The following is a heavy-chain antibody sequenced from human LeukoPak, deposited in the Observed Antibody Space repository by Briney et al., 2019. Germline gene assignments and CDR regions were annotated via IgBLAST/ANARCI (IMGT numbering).Heavy chain of an antibody. CDR3: ARAGGYSSSWSFDY. V-gene: IGHV4-4*02. Sequence: SGTLSLTCAVSGGSISSSNWWSWVRQPPGKGLEWIGEIYHSGSTNYNPSLKSRVTISVDKSKNQFSLKLSSVTAADTAVYYCARAGGYSSSWSFDYWGQGTLVTVSS. J-gene: IGHJ4*02. CDR2: IYHSGST. CDR1: GGSISSSNW. D-gene: IGHD6-13*01.